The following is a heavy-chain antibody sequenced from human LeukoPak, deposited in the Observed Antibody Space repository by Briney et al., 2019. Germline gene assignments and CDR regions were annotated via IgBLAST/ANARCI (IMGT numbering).Heavy chain of an antibody. CDR1: GGSFSGYY. J-gene: IGHJ4*02. V-gene: IGHV4-34*01. CDR2: INHSGST. CDR3: ARDYGDPNDY. D-gene: IGHD4-17*01. Sequence: SETLSLTCAVYGGSFSGYYWSWIRQPPGKGLEWIGEINHSGSTNYNPSLKSRVTISVDTSKNQFSLKLSSVTAADTAVYYCARDYGDPNDYWGQGTLVTVSS.